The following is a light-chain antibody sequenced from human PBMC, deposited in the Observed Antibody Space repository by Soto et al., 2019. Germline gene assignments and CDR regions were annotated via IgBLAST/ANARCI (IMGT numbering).Light chain of an antibody. CDR2: GAS. V-gene: IGKV3-20*01. CDR3: QHYGSSPPVYT. J-gene: IGKJ2*01. CDR1: QRVSSSQ. Sequence: EIVLTQSPGTLSLSPGERATLSCRASQRVSSSQLAWYQQKPGQAPRLLIYGASTRGIGTPDRFSGSGSGTDFTLTISRLEPEDFAMYYCQHYGSSPPVYTFGQGTKLEIK.